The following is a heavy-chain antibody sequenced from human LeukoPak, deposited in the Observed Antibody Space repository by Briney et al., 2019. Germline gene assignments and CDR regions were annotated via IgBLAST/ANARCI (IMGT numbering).Heavy chain of an antibody. CDR2: ISGSGGST. CDR3: ARDYYDSSGYEGYFDY. J-gene: IGHJ4*02. CDR1: GFTFSSYA. Sequence: GGSLRLSCAASGFTFSSYAMSWVRQAPGKGLEWVSAISGSGGSTYYADSVKGRFTISRDNAKNSLYLQMNSLRAEDTAVYYCARDYYDSSGYEGYFDYWGQGTLVTVSS. D-gene: IGHD3-22*01. V-gene: IGHV3-23*01.